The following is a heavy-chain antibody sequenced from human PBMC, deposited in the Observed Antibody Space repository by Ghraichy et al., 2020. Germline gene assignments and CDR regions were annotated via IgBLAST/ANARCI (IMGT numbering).Heavy chain of an antibody. Sequence: GESLNISCAASGFTFSSYAMSWVRQAPGKGLEWVSAISGSGGSTYYADSVKGRFTISRDNSKNTLYLQMNSLRAEDTAVYYCAKVSANYYDSSGYYPPLMVYWGQGTLVTVSS. CDR3: AKVSANYYDSSGYYPPLMVY. CDR1: GFTFSSYA. CDR2: ISGSGGST. D-gene: IGHD3-22*01. V-gene: IGHV3-23*01. J-gene: IGHJ4*02.